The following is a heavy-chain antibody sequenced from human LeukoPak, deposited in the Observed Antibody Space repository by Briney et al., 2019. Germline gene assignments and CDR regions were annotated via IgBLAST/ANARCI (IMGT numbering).Heavy chain of an antibody. J-gene: IGHJ5*02. Sequence: SETLSLTCAVYGGSFSGYYWSWIRQPPGKGLEWIGEINHSGSTNYNPSLKSRVTISVDTSKNQFSLKLSSVTAADTAVYYCARAKGSGSYFNGFDPWGQGTLVTVSS. CDR1: GGSFSGYY. V-gene: IGHV4-34*01. CDR2: INHSGST. CDR3: ARAKGSGSYFNGFDP. D-gene: IGHD3-10*01.